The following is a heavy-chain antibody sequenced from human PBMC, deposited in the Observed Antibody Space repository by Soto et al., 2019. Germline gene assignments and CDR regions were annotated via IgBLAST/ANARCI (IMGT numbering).Heavy chain of an antibody. CDR3: ARESITLLLWFGELDY. J-gene: IGHJ4*02. CDR1: GYTFTSYG. V-gene: IGHV1-18*01. CDR2: ISAYNGNT. D-gene: IGHD3-10*01. Sequence: QVQLVQSGAEVKKPGASVKVSCKASGYTFTSYGISWVRQAPGQGLAWMGWISAYNGNTNYARKLQGSVTMTTDTTTSTAEMELRSLRSDDTAVYYCARESITLLLWFGELDYWGQGTLVTVSS.